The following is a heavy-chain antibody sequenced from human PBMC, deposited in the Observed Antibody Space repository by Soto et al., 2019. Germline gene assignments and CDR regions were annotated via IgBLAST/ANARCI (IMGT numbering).Heavy chain of an antibody. V-gene: IGHV3-33*01. CDR3: ARDGIGGTVFRGYLDY. J-gene: IGHJ4*02. CDR2: IRFDGSNE. CDR1: GGIFHGYG. D-gene: IGHD1-7*01. Sequence: QEQLVESGGGVVQPGTSLRLSCAVPGGIFHGYGMHWVRQAPGKGLEWVAIIRFDGSNEEYADSVKGRFTISRDNSKNSLYLQMNTLRAEDTVVYYCARDGIGGTVFRGYLDYWGRGTVVTVS.